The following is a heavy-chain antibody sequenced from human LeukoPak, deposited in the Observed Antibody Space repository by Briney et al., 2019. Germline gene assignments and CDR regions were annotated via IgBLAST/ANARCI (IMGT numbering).Heavy chain of an antibody. Sequence: GGSLRLSCAASGFTFSSYSMNWVRQAPGKGLEWVSVIYSGGSTYYADSVKGRFTISRDNSKNTLYLQMNSLRAEDTAVYYCARDPGGYYDSSGRRGYWGQGTLVTVSS. CDR3: ARDPGGYYDSSGRRGY. V-gene: IGHV3-66*01. J-gene: IGHJ4*02. CDR2: IYSGGST. CDR1: GFTFSSYS. D-gene: IGHD3-22*01.